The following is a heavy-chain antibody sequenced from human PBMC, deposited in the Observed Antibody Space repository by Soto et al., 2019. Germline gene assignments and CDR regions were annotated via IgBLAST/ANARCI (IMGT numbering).Heavy chain of an antibody. D-gene: IGHD3-10*01. V-gene: IGHV4-34*01. Sequence: SETLSLTCAVYGGSFSGYYWSWIRQPPGKGLEWIGEINHSGSTNYNPSLKSRVTISVDKSKNQFSLKLSSVTAADTAVYYCARDGSGSYSSYYGMDVWGQGTTVTVSS. CDR3: ARDGSGSYSSYYGMDV. J-gene: IGHJ6*02. CDR1: GGSFSGYY. CDR2: INHSGST.